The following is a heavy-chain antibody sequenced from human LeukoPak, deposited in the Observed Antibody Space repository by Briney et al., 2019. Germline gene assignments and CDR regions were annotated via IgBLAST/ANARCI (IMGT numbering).Heavy chain of an antibody. Sequence: GGSLRLSCTASGFTFGDYAMSWFRQAPGKGLEWVGFIRSKAYGGTTGYAASVKGRFTISRDDSKSIAYLQMNSLKTEDTAVYYCTREGSSSSWSHFDYWGQGTLVTVSS. CDR2: IRSKAYGGTT. D-gene: IGHD6-13*01. J-gene: IGHJ4*02. CDR3: TREGSSSSWSHFDY. CDR1: GFTFGDYA. V-gene: IGHV3-49*03.